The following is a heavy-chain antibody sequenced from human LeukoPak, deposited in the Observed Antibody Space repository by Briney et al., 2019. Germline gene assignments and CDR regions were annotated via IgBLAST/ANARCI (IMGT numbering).Heavy chain of an antibody. CDR3: ARSITFYYDSSGYFTFGY. D-gene: IGHD3-22*01. V-gene: IGHV1-2*02. CDR2: INPSGGGA. J-gene: IGHJ4*02. CDR1: GYTFTGYY. Sequence: ASVKVSCKTSGYTFTGYYIHWVRQAPGQGLEWMGWINPSGGGANYAQKFQGRVTMTRDTSISTAYMELGRLTSDDTAVYYRARSITFYYDSSGYFTFGYWGQGTLVTVSS.